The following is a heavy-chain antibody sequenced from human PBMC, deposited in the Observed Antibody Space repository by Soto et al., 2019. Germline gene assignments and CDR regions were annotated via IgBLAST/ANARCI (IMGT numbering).Heavy chain of an antibody. CDR2: IYTSGST. J-gene: IGHJ6*02. D-gene: IGHD5-18*01. V-gene: IGHV4-4*07. CDR1: GGSISSYY. Sequence: PSETLSLTCTVSGGSISSYYWSWIRQPAGKGLEWIGRIYTSGSTNYNPSLKSRVTMSVDTSKNQFSPKLSSVTAADTAVYYCARADTAMGAYYYYGMDVWGQGTTVTVSS. CDR3: ARADTAMGAYYYYGMDV.